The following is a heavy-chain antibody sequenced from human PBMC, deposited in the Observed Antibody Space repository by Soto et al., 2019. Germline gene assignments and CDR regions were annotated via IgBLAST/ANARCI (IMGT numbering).Heavy chain of an antibody. CDR1: GVTFAHAW. V-gene: IGHV3-15*01. D-gene: IGHD2-2*01. Sequence: EVQLVESGGGLVEPGGSLKISCGTSGVTFAHAWMNWVRQAPGKGLQWVGRITSKSDGGTPDYAAPVKGRFTISRDDSENKVFLQMTNLKTEDTAVYFCTAAYGDYASDYWGQGTLVVVSS. CDR2: ITSKSDGGTP. CDR3: TAAYGDYASDY. J-gene: IGHJ4*02.